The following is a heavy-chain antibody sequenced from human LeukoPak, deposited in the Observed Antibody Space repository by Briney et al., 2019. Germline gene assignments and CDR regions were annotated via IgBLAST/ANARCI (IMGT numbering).Heavy chain of an antibody. CDR3: ARAGYSMDTEYFQH. Sequence: GGSLRLSCAASGFTFNSFDMSWVRQAPAKGLEWVSYISSSGSTIYYADPVKGRFTISRDNAKNSLYLQMNSLRAEDTAVYYCARAGYSMDTEYFQHWGQGTLVTVSS. CDR1: GFTFNSFD. CDR2: ISSSGSTI. V-gene: IGHV3-48*03. D-gene: IGHD5-18*01. J-gene: IGHJ1*01.